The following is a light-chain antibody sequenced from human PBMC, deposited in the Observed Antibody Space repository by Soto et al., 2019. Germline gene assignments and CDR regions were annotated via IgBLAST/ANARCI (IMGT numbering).Light chain of an antibody. V-gene: IGKV1-5*03. J-gene: IGKJ2*01. CDR1: QSIDTA. Sequence: DIQMTQSPSTLSASVGDRVTITCRASQSIDTALAWYQQKPGKAPNLLIYRASSLESGVPSRFSGSGSGTDLTLAISGLQPDDFATYYCQQYNIFLTFGQGTKLEIK. CDR3: QQYNIFLT. CDR2: RAS.